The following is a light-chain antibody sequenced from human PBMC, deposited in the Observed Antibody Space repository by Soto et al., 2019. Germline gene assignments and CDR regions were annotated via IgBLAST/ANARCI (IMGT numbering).Light chain of an antibody. Sequence: QSALTQPASVSGSPGQSITISCTGASSGFGNFNYVSWYQQHPGKVPKLIIYEVTSRPSGVSNRFSGSKSDNTASLTISGLQAEDEAYYYCSSYTSNNTQLFGGGTKLTVL. V-gene: IGLV2-14*01. J-gene: IGLJ3*02. CDR1: SSGFGNFNY. CDR2: EVT. CDR3: SSYTSNNTQL.